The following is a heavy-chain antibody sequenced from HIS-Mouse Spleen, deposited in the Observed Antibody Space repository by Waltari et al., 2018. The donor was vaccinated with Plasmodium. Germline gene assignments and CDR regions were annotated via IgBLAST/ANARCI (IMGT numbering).Heavy chain of an antibody. CDR1: GGSISSYY. CDR3: ARGGYSSSSYYFDY. Sequence: QVQLQESGPGLVKPSETLSLTCTVSGGSISSYYWSWIRQPPGTGLEWFAYIFYSGSTNHNPSLKRRVTRSVDTSKNQCSRKLSSVTAADTAVFYCARGGYSSSSYYFDYWGQGTLVTVSS. J-gene: IGHJ4*02. CDR2: IFYSGST. V-gene: IGHV4-59*01. D-gene: IGHD6-6*01.